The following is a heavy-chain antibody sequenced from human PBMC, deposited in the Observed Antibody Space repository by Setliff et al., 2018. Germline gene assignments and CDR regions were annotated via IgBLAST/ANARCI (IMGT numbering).Heavy chain of an antibody. CDR2: IYHSGIT. CDR1: GGSISSSDW. Sequence: PSETLSLTCAVAGGSISSSDWWSWVRQPPGKGLEWIGEIYHSGITYYNPSLKSRVTISVDTSKNQFSLSLTSVTAEDTAVYYCARMSGFQYIDVWDKGTTVTVSS. J-gene: IGHJ6*03. D-gene: IGHD3-3*01. V-gene: IGHV4-4*02. CDR3: ARMSGFQYIDV.